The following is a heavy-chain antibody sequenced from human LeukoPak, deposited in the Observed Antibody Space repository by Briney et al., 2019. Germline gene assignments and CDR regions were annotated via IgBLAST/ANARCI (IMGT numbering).Heavy chain of an antibody. CDR1: GFSLSTSGMC. D-gene: IGHD4-17*01. J-gene: IGHJ4*02. CDR2: IDWDDDE. Sequence: SGPTLVNPTQTLTLTCTLSGFSLSTSGMCVSWIRQPPGKALEWLALIDWDDDEYYSTSLKTRLTISKDTSKNQVVLTMTNMDPVDTATYYCARMMYGDFVDYFDYWGQGTLVTVSS. CDR3: ARMMYGDFVDYFDY. V-gene: IGHV2-70*01.